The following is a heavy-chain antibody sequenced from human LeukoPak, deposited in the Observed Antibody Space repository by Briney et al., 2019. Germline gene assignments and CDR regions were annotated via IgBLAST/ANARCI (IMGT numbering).Heavy chain of an antibody. Sequence: SETLSLTCAVYGESFSGYYRTWIRQPPGKGLEWIGQIHYSGGINYSPSLKSPVTISVDTSKNQFSLKLRSVTAADTAVYYCARGVGELDIKYYYYFYYMDVWGKGTTVTVSS. V-gene: IGHV4-34*01. CDR2: IHYSGGI. D-gene: IGHD3-16*01. CDR1: GESFSGYY. CDR3: ARGVGELDIKYYYYFYYMDV. J-gene: IGHJ6*03.